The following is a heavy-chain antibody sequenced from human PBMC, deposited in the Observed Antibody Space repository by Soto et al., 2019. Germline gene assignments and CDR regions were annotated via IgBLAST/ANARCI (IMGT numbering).Heavy chain of an antibody. J-gene: IGHJ6*02. CDR3: ARDPYYYGSGRVYYSGMDV. V-gene: IGHV4-4*02. D-gene: IGHD3-10*01. CDR1: GGSISSSNW. Sequence: SETLSLTCAVSGGSISSSNWWSWVRQPPGKGLEWIGEIYHSGSTNYNPSLKSRVTISVDKSKNQFSLKLSSVTAADTAVYYCARDPYYYGSGRVYYSGMDVWGQGTTVTVSS. CDR2: IYHSGST.